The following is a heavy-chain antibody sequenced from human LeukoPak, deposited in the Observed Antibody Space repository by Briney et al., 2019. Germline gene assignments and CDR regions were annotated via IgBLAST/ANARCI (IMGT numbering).Heavy chain of an antibody. CDR1: GGSFSGYY. Sequence: SETLSLTCAVYGGSFSGYYWSWIRQPPGKGLEWIGEINHSGSTNYNPSLKSRVTISVDTSKNQFSLKLSSVTAADTAVYYCARRSIRGVIRYWGQGTLVTVSS. CDR3: ARRSIRGVIRY. D-gene: IGHD3-10*01. J-gene: IGHJ4*02. CDR2: INHSGST. V-gene: IGHV4-34*01.